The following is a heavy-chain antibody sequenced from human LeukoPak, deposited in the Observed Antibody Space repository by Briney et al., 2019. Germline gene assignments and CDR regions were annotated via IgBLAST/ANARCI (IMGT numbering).Heavy chain of an antibody. D-gene: IGHD3-16*01. J-gene: IGHJ3*02. CDR2: IRRRSNRYTT. V-gene: IGHV3-72*01. Sequence: GGSLRLSCAASGFPFSDYILDWVRQAPGKGLEWVGRIRRRSNRYTTEYAASVKGRFIVSRDDSKNSLYLQMNNLRTEDTAVYHCTRDGGEGGNSAFDIWGQGTADTVSS. CDR1: GFPFSDYI. CDR3: TRDGGEGGNSAFDI.